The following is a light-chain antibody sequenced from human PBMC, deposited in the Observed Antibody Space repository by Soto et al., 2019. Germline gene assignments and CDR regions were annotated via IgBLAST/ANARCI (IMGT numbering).Light chain of an antibody. CDR1: QSVSSSY. CDR2: VAS. CDR3: QQYGSSPPKYT. J-gene: IGKJ2*01. Sequence: EIVLTQSPGTLSLSPGERATLSCRASQSVSSSYFAWYQQKPGQAPSLLIYVASSRATGIPDRFSGRWSRTFITLTTSRLEAEDCAVYCWQQYGSSPPKYTFGQGTKLEIK. V-gene: IGKV3-20*01.